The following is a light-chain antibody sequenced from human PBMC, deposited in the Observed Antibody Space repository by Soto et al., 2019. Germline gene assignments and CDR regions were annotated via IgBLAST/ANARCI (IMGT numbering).Light chain of an antibody. CDR1: QDLTNW. Sequence: DIPMTQSPFSVSASVGDRVTITCRASQDLTNWLAWYQQKPGKAPKLLIHTSSILQSGVPSRFRGSVSGTDFTLAISSLQPEDFATYFCQQGKSFPLTFGGGTTVEIK. V-gene: IGKV1-12*01. CDR3: QQGKSFPLT. CDR2: TSS. J-gene: IGKJ4*01.